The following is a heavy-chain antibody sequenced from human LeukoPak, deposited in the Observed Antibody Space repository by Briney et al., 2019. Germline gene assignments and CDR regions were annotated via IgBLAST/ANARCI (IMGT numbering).Heavy chain of an antibody. V-gene: IGHV1-69*05. CDR2: IIPIFGTA. CDR3: AIMGGGGYYNSTPAFDI. D-gene: IGHD1-26*01. J-gene: IGHJ3*02. CDR1: GGTFSSYA. Sequence: SVKVSCKVSGGTFSSYAISWVRQAPGQRLEWMGGIIPIFGTANYAQKFQGRVTITTDESTSTAYRELSSLRSEDTAVYYCAIMGGGGYYNSTPAFDIWGQGTMVTVSS.